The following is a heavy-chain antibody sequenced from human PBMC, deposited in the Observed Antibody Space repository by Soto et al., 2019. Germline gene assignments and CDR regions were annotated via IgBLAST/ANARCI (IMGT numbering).Heavy chain of an antibody. J-gene: IGHJ6*02. D-gene: IGHD4-4*01. Sequence: QVQLQESGPGLVKPSGTLSLTCIVSGGSISTSNWWTWVRQPPGKGLEWIGVIYHSGSTNYNPSLRSRVTISVDKSKNQFSLKVTSVTAADTAVYYCARKDYTPPYSMDVWGQGTTVTVSS. CDR2: IYHSGST. CDR1: GGSISTSNW. V-gene: IGHV4-4*02. CDR3: ARKDYTPPYSMDV.